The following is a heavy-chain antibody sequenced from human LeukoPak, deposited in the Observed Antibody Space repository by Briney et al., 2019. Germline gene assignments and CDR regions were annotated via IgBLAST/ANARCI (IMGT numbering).Heavy chain of an antibody. Sequence: GGSLRLSCAASGFTFSSYAMSWVRQAPGKGLEWVSAITATSSSTYYADSVQGRFTISRDNSKNTLFLQMNSLRAEDTAVYYCARGGPYYGRYFDYWGQGTLVTVSS. CDR2: ITATSSST. CDR1: GFTFSSYA. D-gene: IGHD1-26*01. J-gene: IGHJ4*02. V-gene: IGHV3-23*01. CDR3: ARGGPYYGRYFDY.